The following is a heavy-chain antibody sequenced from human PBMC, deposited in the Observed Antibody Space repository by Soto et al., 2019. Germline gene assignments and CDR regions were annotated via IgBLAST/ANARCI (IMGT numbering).Heavy chain of an antibody. J-gene: IGHJ6*03. CDR2: MNPNSGNT. Sequence: ASVKVSCKASGYTFTSYDINWVRQATGQGLEWMGWMNPNSGNTGYAQKFQGRVTMTRNTSISTAYMELSSLRSEDTAVYYCARFGISGYDPYYYYYYMDVWGKGTTVTVSS. CDR3: ARFGISGYDPYYYYYYMDV. CDR1: GYTFTSYD. V-gene: IGHV1-8*01. D-gene: IGHD5-12*01.